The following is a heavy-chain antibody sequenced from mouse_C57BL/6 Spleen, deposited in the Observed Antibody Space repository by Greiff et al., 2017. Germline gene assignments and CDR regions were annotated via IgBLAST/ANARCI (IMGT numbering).Heavy chain of an antibody. Sequence: QVQLQQSGAELVKPGASVKISCKASGYAFSSYWMNWVKQRPGKGLEWIGQIYPGDGDTNYNGKFKGKATLTADKSSSTAYMQLSSLTAEDSAVYVCAREGLGEGVYFDYGGQGTTLTVSS. CDR2: IYPGDGDT. J-gene: IGHJ2*01. CDR3: AREGLGEGVYFDY. CDR1: GYAFSSYW. D-gene: IGHD3-3*01. V-gene: IGHV1-80*01.